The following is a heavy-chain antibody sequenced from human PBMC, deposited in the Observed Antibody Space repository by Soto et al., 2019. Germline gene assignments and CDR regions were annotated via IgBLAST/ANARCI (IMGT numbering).Heavy chain of an antibody. D-gene: IGHD6-13*01. CDR2: ISGGGGST. V-gene: IGHV3-23*01. CDR1: GFTFSSHA. J-gene: IGHJ1*01. Sequence: GGSLRLSCAASGFTFSSHAMSWVRQAPGKGLEWVSAISGGGGSTYYGDSVKGRFTISRDNSKNTLYLQVNSLRAEDTAVYYCAKASTWYLLQWGQGTLVTVSS. CDR3: AKASTWYLLQ.